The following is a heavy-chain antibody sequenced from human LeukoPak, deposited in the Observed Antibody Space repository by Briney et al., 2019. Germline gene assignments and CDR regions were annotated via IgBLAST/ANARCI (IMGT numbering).Heavy chain of an antibody. V-gene: IGHV4-39*07. CDR1: GGSISSSYYY. CDR2: IYYSGST. J-gene: IGHJ5*02. Sequence: SETLSLTCTVSGGSISSSYYYWGWIRQPPGKGLEWIGTIYYSGSTYYNPSLKSRVTISVDTSKNQFSLKLSSVTAADTAVYYCARHGTSGTNLNWFDPWGQGTLVTVSS. CDR3: ARHGTSGTNLNWFDP. D-gene: IGHD1-1*01.